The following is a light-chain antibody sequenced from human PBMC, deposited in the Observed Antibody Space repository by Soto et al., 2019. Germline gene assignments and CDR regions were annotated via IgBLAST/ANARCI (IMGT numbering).Light chain of an antibody. CDR3: QQRSDWPPIT. Sequence: EIVLTQSPATLSLSPGERYTLSCMASQSVNKYLAWYRQKPGQPPRLLIYDASYRATGIPDRFSGSGSGTDFTLTISSLEPEDFAVYYCQQRSDWPPITVGQGTRLEIK. J-gene: IGKJ5*01. CDR1: QSVNKY. CDR2: DAS. V-gene: IGKV3-11*01.